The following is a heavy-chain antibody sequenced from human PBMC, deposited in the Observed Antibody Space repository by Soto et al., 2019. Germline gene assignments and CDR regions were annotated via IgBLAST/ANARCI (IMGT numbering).Heavy chain of an antibody. CDR3: ARVYSGHDIEYSSSWSYFDY. CDR2: IIPIFGTA. D-gene: IGHD6-13*01. J-gene: IGHJ4*02. CDR1: GGTFSSYA. V-gene: IGHV1-69*13. Sequence: SVKVSCKASGGTFSSYAISWARQAPGQGLEWMGGIIPIFGTANYAQKFQGRVTITADESTSTAYMELSSLRSEDTAVYYCARVYSGHDIEYSSSWSYFDYWGQGTLVTVSS.